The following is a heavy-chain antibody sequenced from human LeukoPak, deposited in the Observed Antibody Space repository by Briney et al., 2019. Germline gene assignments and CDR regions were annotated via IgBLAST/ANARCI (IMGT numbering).Heavy chain of an antibody. CDR3: ARAGRLAFKVDY. CDR1: DGSISSSSYY. D-gene: IGHD1-26*01. Sequence: SETLSLTCTVSDGSISSSSYYWGWIRQPPGKGLEWMGTIYYSGSTYYNPSLESRVTMSVDTSKNQFSLKLSSVTAADTAVYYCARAGRLAFKVDYWGQGTLVTVSS. V-gene: IGHV4-39*07. J-gene: IGHJ4*02. CDR2: IYYSGST.